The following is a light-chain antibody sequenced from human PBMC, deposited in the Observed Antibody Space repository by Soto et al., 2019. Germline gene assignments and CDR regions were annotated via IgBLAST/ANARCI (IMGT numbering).Light chain of an antibody. CDR3: AGWDDSLSGRV. CDR1: SSNIGSSF. CDR2: KNH. V-gene: IGLV1-47*01. J-gene: IGLJ3*02. Sequence: QSVLTQPPSASGTPGQTVTISCSGSSSNIGSSFVFWYQQLPGTAPKLLIYKNHQRPSGVPDRFSGSKSGSSASLGISGLRSEDEGDYYCAGWDDSLSGRVFGGGTQLTVL.